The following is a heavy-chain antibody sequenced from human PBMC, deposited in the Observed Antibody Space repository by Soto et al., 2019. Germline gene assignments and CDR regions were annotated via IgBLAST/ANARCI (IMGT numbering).Heavy chain of an antibody. J-gene: IGHJ6*02. Sequence: SETLSLTCAVYGGTFSAYYWSWVRQPPGKGLEWIGEIIHRESTKYNPSLKSRVTISVDTSKNQFSLKLSSVTAADTAVYYCARQRPTDGRWESANYYGMDGWGQGTPVAVSS. CDR3: ARQRPTDGRWESANYYGMDG. D-gene: IGHD1-26*01. CDR2: IIHREST. CDR1: GGTFSAYY. V-gene: IGHV4-34*12.